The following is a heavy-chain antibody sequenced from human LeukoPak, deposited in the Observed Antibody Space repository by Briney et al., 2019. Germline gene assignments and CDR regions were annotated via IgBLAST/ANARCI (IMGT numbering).Heavy chain of an antibody. V-gene: IGHV4-39*01. J-gene: IGHJ4*02. CDR1: GASISGSGYY. CDR3: VKRWVYGLIDY. Sequence: SETLSLTCAVSGASISGSGYYWGWIRQPPGKGLEWIGNIYSSGSTYYNASLQSRVTISIDTSKNQFSLMLSSGTAADTAMYYSVKRWVYGLIDYWGQGTRVTVSS. D-gene: IGHD5/OR15-5a*01. CDR2: IYSSGST.